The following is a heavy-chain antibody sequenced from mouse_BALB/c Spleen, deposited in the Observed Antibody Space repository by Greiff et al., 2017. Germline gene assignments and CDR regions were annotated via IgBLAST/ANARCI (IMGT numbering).Heavy chain of an antibody. J-gene: IGHJ1*01. Sequence: EVKLQESGPGLVKPSQSLSLTCSVTGYSITSGYYWNWIRQFPGNKLEWMGYISYDGSNNYNPSLKNRISITRDTSKNQFFLKLNSVTTEDTATYYCARDQGGYYEYFDVWGAGTTVTVSS. CDR3: ARDQGGYYEYFDV. CDR1: GYSITSGYY. V-gene: IGHV3-6*02. CDR2: ISYDGSN. D-gene: IGHD2-3*01.